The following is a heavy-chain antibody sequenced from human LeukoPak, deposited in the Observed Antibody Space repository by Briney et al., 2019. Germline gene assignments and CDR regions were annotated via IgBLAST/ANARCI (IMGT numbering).Heavy chain of an antibody. CDR3: ARAVPGYYYYGMDV. CDR2: INPSGGST. D-gene: IGHD4-17*01. J-gene: IGHJ6*02. CDR1: GYTFTSYS. Sequence: ASVKVSCKASGYTFTSYSMHWVRQAPGQGLEWMGIINPSGGSTRYAQKFQGRVTMTRDTSTSTVYMELSSLRSEDTAVCYCARAVPGYYYYGMDVWGQGTTVTVSS. V-gene: IGHV1-46*01.